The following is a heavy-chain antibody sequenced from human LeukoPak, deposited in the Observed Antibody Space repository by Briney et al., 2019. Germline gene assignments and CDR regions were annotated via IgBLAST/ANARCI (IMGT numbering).Heavy chain of an antibody. Sequence: PGGSLRLSCAASGFTFSSYGMHWVRQAPGKGLEWVAVISYDGSNKYYADSVKGRFTISRDNSKNTLYLQMNSLRAEDTAVYYCAKTLRGYSYVLGFDIWGQGTMVTVSS. V-gene: IGHV3-30*18. CDR1: GFTFSSYG. CDR2: ISYDGSNK. CDR3: AKTLRGYSYVLGFDI. J-gene: IGHJ3*02. D-gene: IGHD5-18*01.